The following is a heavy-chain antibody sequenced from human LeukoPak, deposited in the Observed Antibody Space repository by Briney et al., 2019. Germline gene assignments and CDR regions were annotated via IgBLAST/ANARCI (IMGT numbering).Heavy chain of an antibody. Sequence: GASVKVSCKASGYTFTSYAMHWVRQAPGQRLEWMGWINAGNGNTKYSQKFQGRVTITRDTSASTAYMELSSLRSEDTAVYYCARGATYFDWLIDYWGQGTLVTVSS. CDR1: GYTFTSYA. J-gene: IGHJ4*02. CDR2: INAGNGNT. V-gene: IGHV1-3*01. CDR3: ARGATYFDWLIDY. D-gene: IGHD3-9*01.